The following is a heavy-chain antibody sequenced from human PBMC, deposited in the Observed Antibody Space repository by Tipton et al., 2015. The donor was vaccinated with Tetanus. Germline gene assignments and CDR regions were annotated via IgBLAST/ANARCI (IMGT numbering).Heavy chain of an antibody. CDR1: GFTFSSYN. V-gene: IGHV3-48*01. J-gene: IGHJ5*02. CDR3: ARGLNRLYCTSTTCHPNWCDP. CDR2: ISGTGTTV. Sequence: SLRLSCAASGFTFSSYNMNWVRQAPGKGLEWVSHISGTGTTVDYADSVKGRFTISRDNAKNSLYLQMNSLRAEDTAVYYCARGLNRLYCTSTTCHPNWCDPWGQGTLVTVSS. D-gene: IGHD2-2*01.